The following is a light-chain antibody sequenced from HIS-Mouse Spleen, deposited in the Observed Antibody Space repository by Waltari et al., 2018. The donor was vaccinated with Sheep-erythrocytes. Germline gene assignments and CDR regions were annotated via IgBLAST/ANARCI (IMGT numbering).Light chain of an antibody. CDR2: WES. J-gene: IGKJ4*01. CDR1: QSVLYSCNNKNY. V-gene: IGKV4-1*01. Sequence: DIVMTQSPDSLAVSLGERATINCKSSQSVLYSCNNKNYLAWYQQKPGHPPKLLIYWESTREAGVPGRVSGGGSGTDSTPTISSLQAEDVAVYYCQQNYSTLTFGGGTKVEIK. CDR3: QQNYSTLT.